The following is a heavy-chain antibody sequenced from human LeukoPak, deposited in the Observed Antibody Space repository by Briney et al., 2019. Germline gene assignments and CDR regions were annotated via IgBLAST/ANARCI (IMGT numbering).Heavy chain of an antibody. V-gene: IGHV3-23*01. CDR3: AKDVGSGWSYYYYGMDV. D-gene: IGHD6-19*01. J-gene: IGHJ6*02. Sequence: GGSLRPSCAASGFTFSSFAMTWVRQAPGKGLEWVSAISGSGGSTYYADSVKGRFTISRDNSKNTLYLQMNSLRAEDTAVYYCAKDVGSGWSYYYYGMDVWGQGTTVTVSS. CDR1: GFTFSSFA. CDR2: ISGSGGST.